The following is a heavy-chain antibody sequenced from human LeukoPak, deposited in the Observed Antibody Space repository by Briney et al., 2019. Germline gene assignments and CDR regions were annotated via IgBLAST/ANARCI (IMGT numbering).Heavy chain of an antibody. CDR1: GFTFSDHY. CDR3: ARETYSSGQQYDY. CDR2: ISSSGSTI. J-gene: IGHJ4*02. Sequence: GGSLRLSCAASGFTFSDHYMSWIRQAPGKGLEWVSYISSSGSTIYYADSVKGRFTISRDNAKSSLYLQMNSLRAEDTAVSYCARETYSSGQQYDYWGQGTLVTVSS. V-gene: IGHV3-11*01. D-gene: IGHD6-19*01.